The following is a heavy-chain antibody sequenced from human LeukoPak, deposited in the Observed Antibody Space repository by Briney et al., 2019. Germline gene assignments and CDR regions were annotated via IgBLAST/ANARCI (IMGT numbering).Heavy chain of an antibody. CDR1: GGSISSGSYY. Sequence: PSQTLSLTCTVSGGSISSGSYYWSWIRQPAWKGLEWIGRIYSSGSTNYNPSLKSRVTISVDTSKKQFSQKLRSVTAADTAVYYCARHEWGITNAFNIWGQGTMVTVSS. CDR3: ARHEWGITNAFNI. D-gene: IGHD1-14*01. J-gene: IGHJ3*02. CDR2: IYSSGST. V-gene: IGHV4-61*02.